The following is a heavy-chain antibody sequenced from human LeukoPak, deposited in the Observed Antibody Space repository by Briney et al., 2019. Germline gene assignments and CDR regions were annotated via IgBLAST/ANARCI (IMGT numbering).Heavy chain of an antibody. CDR1: GGSISSVNW. D-gene: IGHD3-22*01. J-gene: IGHJ4*02. CDR2: INHSGST. V-gene: IGHV4-4*02. CDR3: VTYYFDSSGPKKNY. Sequence: SETLSLTCAVSGGSISSVNWWTWVRQPPGKGLEWIGEINHSGSTNYNPSLKSRVTISVDTSKKQFSLKLSSVTAADTAVYYCVTYYFDSSGPKKNYWGQGTLVTVSS.